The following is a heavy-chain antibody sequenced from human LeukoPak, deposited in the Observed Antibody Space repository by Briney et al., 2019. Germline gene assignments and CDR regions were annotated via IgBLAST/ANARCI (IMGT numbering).Heavy chain of an antibody. CDR2: INPNSGGT. Sequence: GASVKVSCKASGYTFTGYYMHWVRQAPGQGLEWMGWINPNSGGTNYAQKFQGRVTITRDMSTSTAYMELSSLRSEDTAVYYCAASRPYYDFWSGYYMDDAFDIWGQGTMVTVSS. J-gene: IGHJ3*02. D-gene: IGHD3-3*01. CDR1: GYTFTGYY. CDR3: AASRPYYDFWSGYYMDDAFDI. V-gene: IGHV1-2*02.